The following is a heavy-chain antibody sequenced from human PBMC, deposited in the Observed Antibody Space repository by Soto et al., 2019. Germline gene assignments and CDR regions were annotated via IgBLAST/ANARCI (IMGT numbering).Heavy chain of an antibody. CDR1: GGSFSGYY. D-gene: IGHD3-10*01. Sequence: SETLSLTCAVYGGSFSGYYWSWIRQPPGKGLEWIGEINHSGSTSYNPSLESRVSVSVDTSKNQFSLKVSGVSAADTAVYYCARGGLLWFGELFNWGQGTLVTVSS. CDR2: INHSGST. J-gene: IGHJ4*02. V-gene: IGHV4-34*01. CDR3: ARGGLLWFGELFN.